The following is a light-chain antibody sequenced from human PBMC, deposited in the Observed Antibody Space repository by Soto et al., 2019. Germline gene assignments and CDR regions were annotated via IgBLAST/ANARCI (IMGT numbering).Light chain of an antibody. J-gene: IGLJ1*01. CDR3: SSYRSSSTSYV. CDR1: SSDVGGYNY. Sequence: QSALTHPASVSWSPGQSITISCTETSSDVGGYNYVSWYQQHSGKAPKLMIYEVSNRPSGVSNRFSGSKSGNTASLTISGLQAEDEADYYCSSYRSSSTSYVFGTGTKATVL. V-gene: IGLV2-14*01. CDR2: EVS.